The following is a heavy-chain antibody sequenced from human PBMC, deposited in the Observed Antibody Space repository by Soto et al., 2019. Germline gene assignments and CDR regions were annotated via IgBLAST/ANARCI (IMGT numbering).Heavy chain of an antibody. J-gene: IGHJ6*02. CDR2: TYFRSKWYN. CDR1: GDSVSSNSAV. Sequence: PSQTLSLTCAISGDSVSSNSAVWNWIRQSPSRGLEWLGRTYFRSKWYNNYAVSVKSRITIKPDTSNNQFSLQLNSVTPEDTAVYYCARGNEEVDVWGQGTTVTVSS. D-gene: IGHD1-1*01. CDR3: ARGNEEVDV. V-gene: IGHV6-1*01.